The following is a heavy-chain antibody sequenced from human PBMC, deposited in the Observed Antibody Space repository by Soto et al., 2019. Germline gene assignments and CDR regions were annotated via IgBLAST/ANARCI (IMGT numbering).Heavy chain of an antibody. J-gene: IGHJ4*02. CDR1: GYTFTSYD. V-gene: IGHV1-18*04. Sequence: QVQLVQSGAEVKKPGASVKVSCKASGYTFTSYDINWVRQAPGQGLEWMGWISAYNGNTNYAQKLQGRVTMTTDTSTSTAYMELRSLRSDDTAVYYCARGNEPVVITGTTPFDYWGQGSLVTVSS. CDR2: ISAYNGNT. D-gene: IGHD1-7*01. CDR3: ARGNEPVVITGTTPFDY.